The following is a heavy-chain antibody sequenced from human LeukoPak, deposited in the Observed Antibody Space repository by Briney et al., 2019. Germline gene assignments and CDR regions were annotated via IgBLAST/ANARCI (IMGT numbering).Heavy chain of an antibody. J-gene: IGHJ4*02. Sequence: GVSLRLSCAASGFTFSSYWMHWVRQAPGKRLVWVSRINTDGSSTSYADSVKGRFTISRDNAKNRLYVQMNSLRAEDRAVYYCATGSGLWSPDYWGQGTLVTVSS. CDR1: GFTFSSYW. V-gene: IGHV3-74*01. CDR2: INTDGSST. D-gene: IGHD5-18*01. CDR3: ATGSGLWSPDY.